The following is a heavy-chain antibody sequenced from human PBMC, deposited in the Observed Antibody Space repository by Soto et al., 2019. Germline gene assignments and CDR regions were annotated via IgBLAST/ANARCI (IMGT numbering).Heavy chain of an antibody. CDR3: ARTSYDSSGTAADP. D-gene: IGHD3-22*01. CDR1: GGSISSGGYY. J-gene: IGHJ5*02. Sequence: QVQLQESGPGLMKPSQTLSLTCTVSGGSISSGGYYWSWIRQHPGQGLEWIGYIYYSGSTYYNPSLKSRVTISVDTSKNQFSLKLSSVTAADTAVYYCARTSYDSSGTAADPWGQGTLVTVSS. V-gene: IGHV4-31*03. CDR2: IYYSGST.